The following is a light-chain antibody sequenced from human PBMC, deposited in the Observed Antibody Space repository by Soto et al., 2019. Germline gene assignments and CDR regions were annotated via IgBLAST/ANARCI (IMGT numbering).Light chain of an antibody. V-gene: IGKV4-1*01. CDR2: GAS. CDR3: QQYYGTPRT. Sequence: DIVMTQSPDSLAGSLGGWATINCKSSQSVLYSSNNKNYLAWYQQKPGQPPKRLIYGASTRESGVPDRFSGSGSGTDFTLTISRLQAEDVAVYYCQQYYGTPRTFGQGTKVEIK. J-gene: IGKJ1*01. CDR1: QSVLYSSNNKNY.